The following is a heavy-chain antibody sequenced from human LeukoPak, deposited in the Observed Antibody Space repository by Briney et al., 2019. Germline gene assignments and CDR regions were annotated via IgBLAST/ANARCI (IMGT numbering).Heavy chain of an antibody. CDR3: ARAVRGVGSDY. D-gene: IGHD3-10*01. CDR1: GFTFSSYE. Sequence: GGSLRLSCAASGFTFSSYEMNWVRQAPGKGLEWVSYISSSGSTIYYADSVKGRFTTSRDDSKNTLYLQMNSLRVEDTAVYYCARAVRGVGSDYWGQGTLVTVSS. CDR2: ISSSGSTI. J-gene: IGHJ4*02. V-gene: IGHV3-48*03.